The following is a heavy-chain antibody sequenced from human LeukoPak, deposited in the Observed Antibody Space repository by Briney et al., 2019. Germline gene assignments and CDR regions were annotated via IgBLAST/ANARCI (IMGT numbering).Heavy chain of an antibody. Sequence: SETLSLTCTLPGGSFTSRSFYWGWIRHPPRNGLDWLGNFVSSGSTYYNPPLKSRVTISVGTSKDQFSLNMNSVTAADTAVYCARLRDYGGLNFYYYMDVWGLGTAVTVSS. CDR2: FVSSGST. D-gene: IGHD4-23*01. J-gene: IGHJ6*03. CDR1: GGSFTSRSFY. V-gene: IGHV4-39*01. CDR3: ARLRDYGGLNFYYYMDV.